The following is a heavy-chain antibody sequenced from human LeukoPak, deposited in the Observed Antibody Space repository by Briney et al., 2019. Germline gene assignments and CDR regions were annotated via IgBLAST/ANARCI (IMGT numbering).Heavy chain of an antibody. CDR1: GGSISSYY. J-gene: IGHJ4*02. D-gene: IGHD6-13*01. CDR2: IYTRGST. V-gene: IGHV4-4*07. Sequence: SETLSLTCTVSGGSISSYYWSWIRQPAGKGLEWIGRIYTRGSTNYNPSLKSRVTMSVDTSKNQFSLKLSSVTAADTAVYYCARDGIAAAGTAYFDYWGQGTLVTVSS. CDR3: ARDGIAAAGTAYFDY.